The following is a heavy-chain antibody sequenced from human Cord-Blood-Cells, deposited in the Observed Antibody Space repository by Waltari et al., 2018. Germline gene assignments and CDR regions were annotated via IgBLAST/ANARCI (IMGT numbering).Heavy chain of an antibody. CDR1: GFTFSSYE. V-gene: IGHV3-48*03. J-gene: IGHJ6*02. D-gene: IGHD6-13*01. Sequence: EVQLVESGGGLVQPGGSLRLSCAASGFTFSSYEMNWVRQAPGKGLGWVSYISSSGSTIYYADSVKGRFTISRDNAKNSLYLQMNSLRAEDTAVYYCARETKYSSSWYDYYYYYGMDVWGQGTTVTVSS. CDR2: ISSSGSTI. CDR3: ARETKYSSSWYDYYYYYGMDV.